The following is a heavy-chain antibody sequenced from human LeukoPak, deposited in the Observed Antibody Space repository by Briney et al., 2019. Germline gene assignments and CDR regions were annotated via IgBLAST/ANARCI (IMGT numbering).Heavy chain of an antibody. CDR3: AKVVVVAATQIIYYYYYYMGV. J-gene: IGHJ6*03. Sequence: GGSLRLSCAASGFTFSDYYMSWIRQAPGKGLEWVSYISSSGSTIYYADSVKGRFTISRDNAKNSLYLQMNSLRAEDTAVYYCAKVVVVAATQIIYYYYYYMGVWGKGTTVTVSS. CDR1: GFTFSDYY. CDR2: ISSSGSTI. V-gene: IGHV3-11*04. D-gene: IGHD2-15*01.